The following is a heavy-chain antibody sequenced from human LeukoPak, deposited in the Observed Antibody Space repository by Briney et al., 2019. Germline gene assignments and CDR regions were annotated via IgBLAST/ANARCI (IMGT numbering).Heavy chain of an antibody. CDR2: ISYDGNNK. D-gene: IGHD3-10*01. CDR3: ARGGIPTGPYYYFYYMDV. J-gene: IGHJ6*03. V-gene: IGHV3-30*01. Sequence: PGSSLRLCCAASGFTFSRNVMHWVRQAPGKGLEWVALISYDGNNKFYADSVKGRFTISRDNSRNTLYLQMNSLRGEDAAVYSCARGGIPTGPYYYFYYMDVWGKGTAVTVSS. CDR1: GFTFSRNV.